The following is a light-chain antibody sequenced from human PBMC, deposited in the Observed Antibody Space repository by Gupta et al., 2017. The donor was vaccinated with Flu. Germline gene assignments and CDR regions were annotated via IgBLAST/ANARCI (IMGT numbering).Light chain of an antibody. Sequence: QSALPQPASVSGSPGQSITTSCPGTSSDVGGYNYVSWYQQHPGKAPKLMIYEVSNRPSGVSNRFSGSKSGNTASLTISGLQAQDEADYYCNSYTSSTTLLFGGGTKLTVL. CDR2: EVS. V-gene: IGLV2-14*01. CDR1: SSDVGGYNY. CDR3: NSYTSSTTLL. J-gene: IGLJ2*01.